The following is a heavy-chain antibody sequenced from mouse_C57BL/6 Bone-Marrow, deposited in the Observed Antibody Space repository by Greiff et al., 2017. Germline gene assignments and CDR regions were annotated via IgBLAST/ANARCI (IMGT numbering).Heavy chain of an antibody. CDR2: IDPENGDT. CDR3: TTWYFDV. Sequence: EVQLQQSGAELVRPGASVKMSCTASGFNIKDDYMHWVKQRPEQGLEWIGWIDPENGDTAYASKFQGKATITADTSSNTAYLPLSRLTSEDTAVYYFTTWYFDVWGTGTTVTVSS. CDR1: GFNIKDDY. J-gene: IGHJ1*03. V-gene: IGHV14-4*01.